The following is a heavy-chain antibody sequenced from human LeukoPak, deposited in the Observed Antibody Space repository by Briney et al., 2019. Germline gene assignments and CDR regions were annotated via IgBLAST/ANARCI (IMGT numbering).Heavy chain of an antibody. J-gene: IGHJ4*02. Sequence: PSETLSLTCTVSGGSISTNYWSWIRQPPGKGLEWIGYIYYSGSTKYNPSLKSRVTISVDTSKNQFSLKLSSVTAADTAVYYCASRSSIWSGYQDTLYYFDSWGQGTLVTVSS. D-gene: IGHD3-3*01. V-gene: IGHV4-59*01. CDR1: GGSISTNY. CDR2: IYYSGST. CDR3: ASRSSIWSGYQDTLYYFDS.